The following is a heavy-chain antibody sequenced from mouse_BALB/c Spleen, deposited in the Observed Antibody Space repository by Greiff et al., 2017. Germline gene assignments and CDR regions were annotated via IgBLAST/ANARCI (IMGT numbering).Heavy chain of an antibody. CDR2: IYSGSGST. CDR3: TREGDY. V-gene: IGHV1S22*01. J-gene: IGHJ2*01. CDR1: GYTFTSYW. Sequence: LQQPGSELVRPGASVKLSCKASGYTFTSYWMHWVKQRPGQGLEWIGNIYSGSGSTNYDEKFKSKATLTVDTSSSTAYMQRSSLKSEDSAVYYCTREGDYWGQGTTLTVSS.